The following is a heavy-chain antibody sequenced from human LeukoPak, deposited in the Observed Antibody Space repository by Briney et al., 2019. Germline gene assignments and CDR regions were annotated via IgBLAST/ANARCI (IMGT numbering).Heavy chain of an antibody. J-gene: IGHJ3*02. V-gene: IGHV3-33*01. CDR2: IWYDGSNR. D-gene: IGHD3-10*01. CDR1: GFIFSTYG. Sequence: GGSLRLSCAASGFIFSTYGMHWVRQAPGKGLEWVAVIWYDGSNRNYADSVKGRFTISRDNSKNTVYLQMNSLRGEDTAVYYCARERGSGSHYAIDIWGPGKMVTVSS. CDR3: ARERGSGSHYAIDI.